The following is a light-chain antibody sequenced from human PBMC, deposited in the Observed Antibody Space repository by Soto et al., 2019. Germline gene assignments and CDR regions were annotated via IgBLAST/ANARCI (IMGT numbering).Light chain of an antibody. V-gene: IGLV2-14*03. CDR2: DVS. CDR1: SSDVGGNKY. J-gene: IGLJ1*01. Sequence: QSVLTQPASVSGSPGQSLTLSCTGTSSDVGGNKYVSWYQHYPGKAPKLMICDVSNRPSGVSNRFSGSKSGNTASLTISGLQAEDEADYYCSAFTGTTYVFGTGTKVTVL. CDR3: SAFTGTTYV.